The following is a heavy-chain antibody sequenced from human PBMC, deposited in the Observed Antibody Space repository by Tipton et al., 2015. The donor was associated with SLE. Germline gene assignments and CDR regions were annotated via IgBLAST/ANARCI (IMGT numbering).Heavy chain of an antibody. Sequence: TLSLTCAVYGGSFSGYYWSCIRQTPVKGLEWIGEINHSGSTNYNPSLKSRVTISVDTSKNQFSLKLSSVTAADTAVYYCAREGPDSGWFDPWGQGTLVTVPS. CDR2: INHSGST. CDR1: GGSFSGYY. CDR3: AREGPDSGWFDP. V-gene: IGHV4-34*01. J-gene: IGHJ5*02.